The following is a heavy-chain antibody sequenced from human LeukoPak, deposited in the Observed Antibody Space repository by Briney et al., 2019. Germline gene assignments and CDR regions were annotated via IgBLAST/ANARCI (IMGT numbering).Heavy chain of an antibody. J-gene: IGHJ4*02. CDR2: IYYSGST. Sequence: PSETLSLTCTVSGGSISSSSYYWGWIRQPPGQGLEWIGSIYYSGSTYYNPSLKSRVTISVDTSKNQFSLKLSSVTAADTAVYYCSGGLSSSSVSFYYWGQGTLVTVSS. V-gene: IGHV4-39*01. D-gene: IGHD6-13*01. CDR3: SGGLSSSSVSFYY. CDR1: GGSISSSSYY.